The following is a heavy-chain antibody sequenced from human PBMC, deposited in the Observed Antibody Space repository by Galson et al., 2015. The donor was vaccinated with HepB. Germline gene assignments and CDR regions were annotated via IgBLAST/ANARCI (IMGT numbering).Heavy chain of an antibody. D-gene: IGHD2-21*02. CDR2: FDPEDGET. Sequence: SVKVSCKVSGYTLTELSMHWVRQAPGKGLEWMGGFDPEDGETIYAQKFQGRVTMTEDTSTDTAYMELSSLRSEDTAVYYCATDKATARAEDFDYWGQGTLVTVSS. CDR1: GYTLTELS. J-gene: IGHJ4*02. V-gene: IGHV1-24*01. CDR3: ATDKATARAEDFDY.